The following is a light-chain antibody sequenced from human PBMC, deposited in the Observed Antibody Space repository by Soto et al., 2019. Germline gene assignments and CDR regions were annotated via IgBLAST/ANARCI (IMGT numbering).Light chain of an antibody. CDR1: QSISSW. Sequence: DIQMTQSPSTLSASVGDRVTITCRASQSISSWLAWYQQRPGKAPKLLTYDASSLESGVPSRFSGSGSGTEFTLTISSLQPDDFATYYCQQYGSYFLTFGGGTKV. J-gene: IGKJ4*01. V-gene: IGKV1-5*01. CDR3: QQYGSYFLT. CDR2: DAS.